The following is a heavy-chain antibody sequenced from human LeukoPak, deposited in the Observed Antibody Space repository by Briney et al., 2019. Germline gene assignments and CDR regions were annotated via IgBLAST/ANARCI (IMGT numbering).Heavy chain of an antibody. D-gene: IGHD5-18*01. CDR1: GGSISNYY. CDR3: ARSSYGLYYFDY. J-gene: IGHJ4*02. Sequence: SETLSLTCTVSGGSISNYYWSWIRQPPGKGLEWIGYIYYSGSSNYNPSLKSRVTISVDTSKNQFSLKLSSVTAADTAVYYCARSSYGLYYFDYWSQGTLVTVSS. CDR2: IYYSGSS. V-gene: IGHV4-59*08.